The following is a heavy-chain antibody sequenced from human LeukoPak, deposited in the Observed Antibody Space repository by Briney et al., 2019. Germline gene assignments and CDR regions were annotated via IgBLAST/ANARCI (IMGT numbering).Heavy chain of an antibody. CDR1: GGTFSSHA. J-gene: IGHJ4*02. CDR2: IIPIFGTA. CDR3: VRFARAYYDFWSGYPD. Sequence: SVKVSCKASGGTFSSHAISWVRQAPGQGLEWMGGIIPIFGTANYAQKFQGRVTITTDESTSTAYMELSSLRSEDTAVYYCVRFARAYYDFWSGYPDWGQGTLVTVSS. V-gene: IGHV1-69*05. D-gene: IGHD3-3*01.